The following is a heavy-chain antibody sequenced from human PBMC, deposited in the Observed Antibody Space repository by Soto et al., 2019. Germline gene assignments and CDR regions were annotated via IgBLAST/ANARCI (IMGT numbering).Heavy chain of an antibody. CDR3: ARGEDAFFYYGLDV. CDR2: IYDTGISGYTPST. V-gene: IGHV4-59*01. J-gene: IGHJ6*02. CDR1: GGSITSSY. Sequence: SEALSLSCTVSGGSITSSYWSWIRRPPGKGLEWIAYIYDTGISGYTPSTSYNPSLKSRVTMSVDTSKSQFSLKLTSVTAADTAVYYCARGEDAFFYYGLDVWGQGITVTVSS.